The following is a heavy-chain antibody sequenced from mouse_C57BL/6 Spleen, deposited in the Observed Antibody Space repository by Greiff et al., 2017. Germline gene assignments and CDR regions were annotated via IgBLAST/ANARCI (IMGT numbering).Heavy chain of an antibody. CDR2: INTKNGGT. CDR1: GYTFTDYY. D-gene: IGHD2-5*01. Sequence: EVQLQQSGPELVKPGASVKISCKASGYTFTDYYMNWVKQSHGKSLEWIGDINTKNGGTSYTQKFKGKATLTVDKSSSTAYMELRSLTSEDSAVYYCARGDYSNWFAYWGQGTLVTVSA. CDR3: ARGDYSNWFAY. J-gene: IGHJ3*01. V-gene: IGHV1-26*01.